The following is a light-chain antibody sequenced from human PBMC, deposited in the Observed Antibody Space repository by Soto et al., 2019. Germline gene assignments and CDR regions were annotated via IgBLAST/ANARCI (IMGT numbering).Light chain of an antibody. J-gene: IGKJ4*01. Sequence: DIQMTQSPSSLSASVGDRVTITCRASQSISRYLNWYQQKPGKAPELLIYATSNLQSEVPSRFTGSGSGPDFTLTVNTLQPEDFATYYCQQSYSTPFPFGGGTKVEIK. CDR3: QQSYSTPFP. V-gene: IGKV1-39*01. CDR1: QSISRY. CDR2: ATS.